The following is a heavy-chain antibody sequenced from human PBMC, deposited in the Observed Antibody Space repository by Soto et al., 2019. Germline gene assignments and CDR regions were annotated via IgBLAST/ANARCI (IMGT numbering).Heavy chain of an antibody. J-gene: IGHJ2*01. V-gene: IGHV3-72*01. CDR2: TRNKASRYTT. CDR1: GFIFSDHY. Sequence: EVQLVESGGGLVQPGGSLRLSCAASGFIFSDHYMDWVRQAPGKGLEWVGRTRNKASRYTTEYAASVKGRFTISRXXSESSLYLQMNRLTTEDTAVYYCTRSSGSYGYFDLWGRGTLVTVSS. D-gene: IGHD1-26*01. CDR3: TRSSGSYGYFDL.